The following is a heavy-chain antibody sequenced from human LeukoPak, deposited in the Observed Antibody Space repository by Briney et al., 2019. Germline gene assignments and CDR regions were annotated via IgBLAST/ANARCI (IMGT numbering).Heavy chain of an antibody. CDR3: ARDPGPVSP. Sequence: GSLRLSCAASGFTFSSYAMHWVRQAPGKGLEWVAVISYDGSNKYHADSVKGRFTISRDNSKNTLYLQMNSLRAEDTAVYYCARDPGPVSPWGQGTLVTVSS. CDR1: GFTFSSYA. D-gene: IGHD2-8*01. V-gene: IGHV3-30-3*01. CDR2: ISYDGSNK. J-gene: IGHJ5*02.